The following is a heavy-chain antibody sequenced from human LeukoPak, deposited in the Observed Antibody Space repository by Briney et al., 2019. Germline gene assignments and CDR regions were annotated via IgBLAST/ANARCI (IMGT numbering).Heavy chain of an antibody. Sequence: PGGSLRLSCAASGFTFSTYGITWVRQAPGKGLEWVSAISGRADLTFYADSVKGRFTISRDNSKNTLYLQMNSLRAEDTALYYCAKDYGPLSSYWGQGTLVTVSS. CDR1: GFTFSTYG. CDR3: AKDYGPLSSY. V-gene: IGHV3-23*01. CDR2: ISGRADLT. J-gene: IGHJ4*02. D-gene: IGHD4-17*01.